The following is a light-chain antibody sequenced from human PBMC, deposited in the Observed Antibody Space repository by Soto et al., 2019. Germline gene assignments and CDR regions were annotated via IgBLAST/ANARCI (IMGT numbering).Light chain of an antibody. CDR1: QSVSSSY. CDR2: GAS. V-gene: IGKV3-20*01. Sequence: EIVLTQSPGTLSLSPGERATLSCRASQSVSSSYLAWYQQKPGQAPRLLIYGASSRATGIPDRFSGSGSGTDFTLTISRLEPEDGAVYYCQQYGGSPMHTFGQGTKLEIK. J-gene: IGKJ2*01. CDR3: QQYGGSPMHT.